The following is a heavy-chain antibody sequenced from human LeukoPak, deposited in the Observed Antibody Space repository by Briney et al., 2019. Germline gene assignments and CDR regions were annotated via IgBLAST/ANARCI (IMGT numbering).Heavy chain of an antibody. CDR2: INPNSGGT. D-gene: IGHD6-13*01. CDR1: GYTFTSYD. Sequence: ASVKVSCKASGYTFTSYDINWVRQAPGQGLEWMGRINPNSGGTNYAQKFQGRVTMTRDTSISTAYMELSRLRSDDTAVYYCARRGSWYRFPAEYFQHWGQGTLVTVSS. J-gene: IGHJ1*01. CDR3: ARRGSWYRFPAEYFQH. V-gene: IGHV1-2*06.